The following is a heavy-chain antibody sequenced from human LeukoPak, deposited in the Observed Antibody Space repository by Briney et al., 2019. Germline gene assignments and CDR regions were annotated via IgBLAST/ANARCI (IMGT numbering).Heavy chain of an antibody. CDR1: GCAFNNYA. CDR2: ISGSCGST. J-gene: IGHJ6*02. Sequence: GSSLRLSCADSGCAFNNYAMSWVRRPPGKRLGWVSAISGSCGSTYYADSVEGRFTISVNTSNTTLYLQMNILTSEDTTVYYCAKDLTQVSDFWSGYGYYAMDVWGQGSTVTVSS. V-gene: IGHV3-23*01. D-gene: IGHD3-3*01. CDR3: AKDLTQVSDFWSGYGYYAMDV.